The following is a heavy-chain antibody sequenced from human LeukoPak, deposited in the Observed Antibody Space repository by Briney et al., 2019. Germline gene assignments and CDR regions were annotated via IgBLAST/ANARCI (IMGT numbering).Heavy chain of an antibody. CDR1: GGSISSSSYY. J-gene: IGHJ4*02. CDR3: AREERGLPFDY. V-gene: IGHV4-39*07. CDR2: IYYSGST. Sequence: SETLSLTCTVSGGSISSSSYYWGWIRQPPGKGLEWIGSIYYSGSTNYNPSLKSRVTISVDTSKNQFSLKLSSVTAADTAVYYCAREERGLPFDYWGQGTLVTVSS. D-gene: IGHD2-15*01.